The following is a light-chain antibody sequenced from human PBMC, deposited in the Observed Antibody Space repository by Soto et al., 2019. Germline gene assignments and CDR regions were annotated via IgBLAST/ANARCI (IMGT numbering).Light chain of an antibody. CDR1: QSVSSD. Sequence: EIVLTQSPATLSLSPGERATLSCRASQSVSSDLAWYQQKPGQAPRLLIYDASNRATGIPARFSGSGSGTDFTLTISSLEPEDFAVYYCQQRSNWTFTFGPGTKVDIK. J-gene: IGKJ3*01. V-gene: IGKV3-11*01. CDR3: QQRSNWTFT. CDR2: DAS.